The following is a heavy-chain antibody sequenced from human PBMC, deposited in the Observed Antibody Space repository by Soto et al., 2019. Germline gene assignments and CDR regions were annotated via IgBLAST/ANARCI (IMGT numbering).Heavy chain of an antibody. J-gene: IGHJ4*02. CDR2: ISASGFDT. CDR1: GLTFSYYA. D-gene: IGHD2-21*02. Sequence: DVQLLESGGGLVQPGGSLRLSCAATGLTFSYYAMSWVRQAPGKGLEWVSSISASGFDTYYADSVKGRFTISRDISKNTLYLQMNSLRAEDTVVYYCAKDRCGGDCYFLDFWGQGTPVTVSS. CDR3: AKDRCGGDCYFLDF. V-gene: IGHV3-23*01.